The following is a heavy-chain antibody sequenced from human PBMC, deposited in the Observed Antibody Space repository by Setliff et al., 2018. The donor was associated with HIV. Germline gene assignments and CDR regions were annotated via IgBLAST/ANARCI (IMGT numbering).Heavy chain of an antibody. D-gene: IGHD4-17*01. CDR1: GGSISSSSYY. CDR3: AREIYGGNSRPFDY. J-gene: IGHJ4*02. CDR2: IYYSGST. V-gene: IGHV4-39*07. Sequence: SETLSLTCTVSGGSISSSSYYWGWIRQPPGKGLEWIGSIYYSGSTYYNPSLKSRVTISVDTSKNQFSLKLGSVTAADTAVYYWAREIYGGNSRPFDYWGQGILVTVSS.